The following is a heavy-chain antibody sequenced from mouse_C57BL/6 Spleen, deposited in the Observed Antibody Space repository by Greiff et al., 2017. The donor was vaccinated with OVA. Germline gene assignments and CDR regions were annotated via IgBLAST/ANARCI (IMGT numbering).Heavy chain of an antibody. CDR3: ARRETKLMGDY. Sequence: VQLQQSGAELAKPGASVKLSCKASGYTFTSYWMHWVKQRPGQGLAWIGYINPSSGYTKYTQKFKDKATLTADKSISTAYMQLSSLTYEDSAVYYCARRETKLMGDYWGQGTTLTVSS. CDR1: GYTFTSYW. CDR2: INPSSGYT. J-gene: IGHJ2*01. D-gene: IGHD1-1*01. V-gene: IGHV1-7*01.